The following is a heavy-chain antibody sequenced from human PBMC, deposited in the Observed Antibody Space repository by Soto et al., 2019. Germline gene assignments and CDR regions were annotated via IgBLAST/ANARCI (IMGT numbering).Heavy chain of an antibody. J-gene: IGHJ4*02. V-gene: IGHV3-23*01. Sequence: PGGSLRLSCAASGFTFSSYAMSWVRQAPGKGLEWVSAISGSGGSTYYADSVKGRFTISRDNSKNTLYLQMNSLRAEDTAVYYCARSPNSYGGHFDYWGQGTLVTVSS. CDR3: ARSPNSYGGHFDY. CDR2: ISGSGGST. D-gene: IGHD4-17*01. CDR1: GFTFSSYA.